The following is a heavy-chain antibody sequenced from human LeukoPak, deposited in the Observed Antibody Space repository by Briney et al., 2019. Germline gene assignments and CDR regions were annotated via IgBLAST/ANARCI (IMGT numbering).Heavy chain of an antibody. Sequence: PGGSLRLSCAASGFTFSSSAMSWVRQAPGKGLEWVSAFSGSGGNTCYADSVKGRFTISRDNSKNTLYLQMNTLRAEDTAVYYCAKTAASLLWFGAHWFDPWGQGTLVTVSS. J-gene: IGHJ5*02. CDR3: AKTAASLLWFGAHWFDP. V-gene: IGHV3-23*01. D-gene: IGHD3-10*01. CDR1: GFTFSSSA. CDR2: FSGSGGNT.